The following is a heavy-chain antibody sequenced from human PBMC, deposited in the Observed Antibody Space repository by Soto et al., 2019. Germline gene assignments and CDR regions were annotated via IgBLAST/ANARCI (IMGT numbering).Heavy chain of an antibody. Sequence: GGSPRLSCAASGFTFSDYPMSWVRQAPGKGLEWVSAISHEGATKLYEDSVEGRFTVSRDNPMNTLYLQMNSLRAEDTATYYCANRSMVGSTPEYFDHWGPGTLVTVSS. D-gene: IGHD2-15*01. CDR3: ANRSMVGSTPEYFDH. CDR2: ISHEGATK. CDR1: GFTFSDYP. J-gene: IGHJ4*02. V-gene: IGHV3-23*01.